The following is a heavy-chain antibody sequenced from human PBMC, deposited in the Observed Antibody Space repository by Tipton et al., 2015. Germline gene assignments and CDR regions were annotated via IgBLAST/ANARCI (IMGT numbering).Heavy chain of an antibody. V-gene: IGHV3-7*01. Sequence: SLRLSCAASGFTFNNYWMTWVRQAPGKGLEWVANIKPDGSDQYYVDSVKGRFTFSRDNAKNSMYLQMNSLRPEDTAVYYCAKDRDIIVAVAHGMDVWGQGTTVTVSS. CDR2: IKPDGSDQ. CDR1: GFTFNNYW. D-gene: IGHD2-15*01. J-gene: IGHJ6*02. CDR3: AKDRDIIVAVAHGMDV.